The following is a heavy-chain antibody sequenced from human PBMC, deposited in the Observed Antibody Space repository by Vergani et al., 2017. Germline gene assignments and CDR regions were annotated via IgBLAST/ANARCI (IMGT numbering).Heavy chain of an antibody. CDR2: IIPILGIA. CDR3: ARDLLGGNPEDY. CDR1: GYTFVNHP. D-gene: IGHD4-23*01. J-gene: IGHJ4*02. V-gene: IGHV1-69*04. Sequence: QAQLGQSDSEVKKPGDSVTLSCKTSGYTFVNHPITWVRQAPGQGLEWMGRIIPILGIANYAQKFQGRVTITADKSTSTAYMELSSLRSEDTAVYYCARDLLGGNPEDYWGQGTLVTVSS.